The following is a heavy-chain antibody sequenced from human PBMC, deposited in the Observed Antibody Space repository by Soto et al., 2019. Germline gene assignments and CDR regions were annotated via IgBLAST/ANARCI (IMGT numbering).Heavy chain of an antibody. D-gene: IGHD1-26*01. J-gene: IGHJ5*02. CDR2: INPSGGGT. CDR3: ARDANWELTTRDRFDP. CDR1: GYTFTSYY. Sequence: GASVKVSCKASGYTFTSYYMHWVRQAPGQGLEWMGIINPSGGGTSYAQKFQGRVTMTRDTSTSTVYMELSSLRSEDTAVYYCARDANWELTTRDRFDPWGQGTLVTVSS. V-gene: IGHV1-46*01.